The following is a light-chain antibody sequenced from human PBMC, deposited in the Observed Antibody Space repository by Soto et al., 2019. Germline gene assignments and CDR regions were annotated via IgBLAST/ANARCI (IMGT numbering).Light chain of an antibody. Sequence: VMTQSPATLSVSPGERATLSCRASQSIRTDLAWYQQKPGQAPRLLIYGASSRATGVPDRFSASGSGTDFTLTISRLEPEDFAVYFCQRYGSSPLITFGQGTRLEIK. CDR3: QRYGSSPLIT. J-gene: IGKJ5*01. CDR1: QSIRTD. V-gene: IGKV3-20*01. CDR2: GAS.